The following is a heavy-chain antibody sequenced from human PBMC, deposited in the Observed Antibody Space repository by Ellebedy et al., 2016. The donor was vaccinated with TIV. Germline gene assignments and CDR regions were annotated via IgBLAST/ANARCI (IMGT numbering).Heavy chain of an antibody. CDR2: ISYHGADY. CDR3: ARDLHFAFDY. CDR1: GFSFSTYG. J-gene: IGHJ4*02. V-gene: IGHV3-30*03. Sequence: GESLKISCAVSGFSFSTYGFHWVRQAPGKGLEWVAVISYHGADYFYAESVRGRFTISRDNARNSLYLQMNSLRAEDTAVYYCARDLHFAFDYWGRGTLVTVSS.